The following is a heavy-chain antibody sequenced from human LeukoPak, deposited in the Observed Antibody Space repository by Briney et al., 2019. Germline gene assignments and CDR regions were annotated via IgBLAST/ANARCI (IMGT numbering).Heavy chain of an antibody. J-gene: IGHJ4*02. V-gene: IGHV3-23*01. Sequence: GGSLRLSGAASGFTFSSYAMSWVRQAPGKGLEWVSAISGSGGSTYYADSVKGRFTISRDNSKNTLYLQMNSLRAEDTAVYYCAKAPSITMVRGGYYFDYWGQGTLVTVSS. CDR2: ISGSGGST. CDR3: AKAPSITMVRGGYYFDY. D-gene: IGHD3-10*01. CDR1: GFTFSSYA.